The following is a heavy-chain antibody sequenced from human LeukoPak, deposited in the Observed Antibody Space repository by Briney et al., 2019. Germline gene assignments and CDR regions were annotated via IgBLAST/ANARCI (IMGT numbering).Heavy chain of an antibody. CDR3: AKDPGWYGDFAYYFDY. J-gene: IGHJ4*02. D-gene: IGHD4-17*01. V-gene: IGHV3-23*01. Sequence: PGGSLRLSCAASGFTFSSYAMSWLRQAPGKGLVWVSALSGSGGSTYYADSVKGRFTISRDNSKNTLYLQMNSLRAEDTAVYYCAKDPGWYGDFAYYFDYWGQGTLVTASS. CDR1: GFTFSSYA. CDR2: LSGSGGST.